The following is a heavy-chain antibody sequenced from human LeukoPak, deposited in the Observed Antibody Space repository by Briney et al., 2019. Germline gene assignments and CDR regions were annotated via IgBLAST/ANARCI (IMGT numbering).Heavy chain of an antibody. V-gene: IGHV1-69*02. CDR3: ARGDQSYWFDP. J-gene: IGHJ5*02. Sequence: GASVKVSCKASGGTFSSYTISWVRQAPGQGREWMGRIIPILGIANYAQKFQGRVTITADKSTSTAYMELSSLRSEDTAVYYCARGDQSYWFDPWGQGTLVTVSS. D-gene: IGHD2-21*02. CDR2: IIPILGIA. CDR1: GGTFSSYT.